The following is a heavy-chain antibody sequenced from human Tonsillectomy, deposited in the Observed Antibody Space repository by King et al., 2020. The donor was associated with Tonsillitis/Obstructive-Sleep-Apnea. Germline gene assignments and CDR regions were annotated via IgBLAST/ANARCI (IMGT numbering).Heavy chain of an antibody. CDR1: GFTFSNAW. CDR3: TTGLRGGSYPPGGFDY. V-gene: IGHV3-15*07. J-gene: IGHJ4*02. CDR2: IKSKTDGGTT. D-gene: IGHD1-26*01. Sequence: VQLVESGGGLVKPGGSLRVSCAASGFTFSNAWMNWVRQAPGKGLEWVGRIKSKTDGGTTDYAAPVKGRFTISRGDSKNTLYLQMNSLKTEDTAVYYCTTGLRGGSYPPGGFDYWGQGTLVTVSS.